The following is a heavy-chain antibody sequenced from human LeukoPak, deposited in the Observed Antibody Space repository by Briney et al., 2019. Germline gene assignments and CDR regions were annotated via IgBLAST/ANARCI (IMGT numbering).Heavy chain of an antibody. CDR3: ARGGYGDYEDY. Sequence: SETLSLPCAVYGGSFSGYYWSWIRQPPGKGLEWIGEINHSGSTNYNPSLKSRVTISVDTSKNQFSLKLSSVTAADTAVYYCARGGYGDYEDYWGQGTLVTVSS. V-gene: IGHV4-34*01. CDR1: GGSFSGYY. J-gene: IGHJ4*02. D-gene: IGHD4-17*01. CDR2: INHSGST.